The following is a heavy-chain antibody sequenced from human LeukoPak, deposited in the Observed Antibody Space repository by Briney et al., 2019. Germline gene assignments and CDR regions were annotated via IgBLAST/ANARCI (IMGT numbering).Heavy chain of an antibody. D-gene: IGHD6-13*01. CDR1: GGSISSYY. CDR2: IYYSGST. J-gene: IGHJ3*02. CDR3: ARDGSSWFLDAFDI. Sequence: SETLSLTCTVSGGSISSYYWSWIRQPPGKGLEWIGYIYYSGSTNYNPSLKSRVTISADTSKNQFSLKLSSVTAADTAVYYCARDGSSWFLDAFDIWGQGTMVTVSS. V-gene: IGHV4-59*01.